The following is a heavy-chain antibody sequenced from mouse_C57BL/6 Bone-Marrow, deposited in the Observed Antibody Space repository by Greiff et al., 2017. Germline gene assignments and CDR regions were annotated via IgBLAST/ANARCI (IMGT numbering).Heavy chain of an antibody. Sequence: VQLQQSGTVLARPGASVKMSCKTSGYTFTSYWMHWVKQRPGQGLEWIGAIYPGNSDTSYNQKFKGKAKLTAVTSASTAYMELSSLTNEDSAVYYCTRLGTVVPYYHAMDYWGQGTSVTVSS. CDR3: TRLGTVVPYYHAMDY. CDR1: GYTFTSYW. V-gene: IGHV1-5*01. J-gene: IGHJ4*01. CDR2: IYPGNSDT. D-gene: IGHD1-1*01.